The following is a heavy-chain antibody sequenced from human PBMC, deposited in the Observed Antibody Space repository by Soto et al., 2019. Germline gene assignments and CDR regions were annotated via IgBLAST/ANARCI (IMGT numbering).Heavy chain of an antibody. D-gene: IGHD6-19*01. V-gene: IGHV1-8*01. CDR1: GYTFTSYD. CDR3: ARGGAWLVRKGFDY. CDR2: MNPNSGNT. J-gene: IGHJ4*02. Sequence: QVQLVQSGAEVKKPGASVKVSCKASGYTFTSYDINWVRQATGQGLEWMGWMNPNSGNTGYAQKYQGRVTMTRNTSISTAYMELSSLRSEETAGYYCARGGAWLVRKGFDYWGQGTPVTVSS.